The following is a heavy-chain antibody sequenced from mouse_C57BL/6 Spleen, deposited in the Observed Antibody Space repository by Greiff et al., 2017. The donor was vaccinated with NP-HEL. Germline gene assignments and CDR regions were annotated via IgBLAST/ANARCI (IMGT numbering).Heavy chain of an antibody. CDR2: IYPGGGYT. CDR3: ARSTYGNYGYFDV. J-gene: IGHJ1*03. Sequence: QVQLQQSGAELVRPGTSVKMSCKASGYTFTNYWIGWAKQRPGHGLEWIGDIYPGGGYTNYNEKFKGKATLTADKSSSTAYMQFSSLTSEDSAIYYCARSTYGNYGYFDVWGTGTTVTVSS. D-gene: IGHD2-1*01. CDR1: GYTFTNYW. V-gene: IGHV1-63*01.